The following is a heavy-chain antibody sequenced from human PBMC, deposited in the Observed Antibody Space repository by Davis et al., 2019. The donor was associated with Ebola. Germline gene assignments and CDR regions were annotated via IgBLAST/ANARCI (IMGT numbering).Heavy chain of an antibody. J-gene: IGHJ5*02. V-gene: IGHV1-69*13. CDR1: GGTFRSHA. Sequence: SVKVSCKASGGTFRSHAISWVRQAPGQGLEWMGGIIPIFGTTNYAQKFQGRVAITADESTSTAYMELNSLRSEDSAVYYCVRDYNGSWFGWFDPWGQGTLVTVSS. CDR2: IIPIFGTT. CDR3: VRDYNGSWFGWFDP. D-gene: IGHD6-13*01.